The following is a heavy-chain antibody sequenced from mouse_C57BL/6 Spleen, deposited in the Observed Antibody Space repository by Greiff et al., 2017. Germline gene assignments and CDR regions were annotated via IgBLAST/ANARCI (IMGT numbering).Heavy chain of an antibody. V-gene: IGHV1-82*01. Sequence: QVQLQQSGPELVKPGASVKISCKASGYAFSSSWMNWVKQRPGKGLEWLGRIYPGDGDTNYNGKFKGKATLTADKSSSTAYMQLSSLTSEDSAVYFCARLGSYYAMDYWGQGTSVTVSS. CDR2: IYPGDGDT. D-gene: IGHD1-1*02. CDR1: GYAFSSSW. J-gene: IGHJ4*01. CDR3: ARLGSYYAMDY.